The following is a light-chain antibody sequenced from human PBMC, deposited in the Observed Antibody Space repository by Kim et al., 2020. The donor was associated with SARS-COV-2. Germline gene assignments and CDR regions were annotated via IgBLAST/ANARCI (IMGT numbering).Light chain of an antibody. Sequence: SPGERATPSCRASQSVSSSYLAWYQQKPGQAPRLLIYGASSRATGIPDRFSDSGSGTDFTLTISRLEPEDFAVYYCQQYGSSPQTFGQGTKVDIK. CDR3: QQYGSSPQT. J-gene: IGKJ1*01. CDR1: QSVSSSY. CDR2: GAS. V-gene: IGKV3-20*01.